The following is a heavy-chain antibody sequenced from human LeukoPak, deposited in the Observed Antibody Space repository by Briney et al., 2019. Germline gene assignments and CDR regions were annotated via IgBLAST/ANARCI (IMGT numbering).Heavy chain of an antibody. D-gene: IGHD6-19*01. CDR3: ARGLKQWLALLDS. Sequence: SVKVSCKASGFTFTSSAMQWVRQARGQRLEWIGWIVVGSGNTNYAQKFQGRVTMTRDTSTSTVYMELSSLRSEDTAVYYCARGLKQWLALLDSWGQGTLVTVSS. CDR2: IVVGSGNT. CDR1: GFTFTSSA. V-gene: IGHV1-58*02. J-gene: IGHJ4*02.